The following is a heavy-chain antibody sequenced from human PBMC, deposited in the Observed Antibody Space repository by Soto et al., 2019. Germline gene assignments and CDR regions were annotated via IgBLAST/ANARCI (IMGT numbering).Heavy chain of an antibody. V-gene: IGHV3-23*01. CDR2: ISGSGGGT. J-gene: IGHJ4*02. CDR3: AKDQRGFTSTARIDY. CDR1: GFTFSSYA. D-gene: IGHD6-13*01. Sequence: EVQLLESGGGLVQPGGSLRLSCAASGFTFSSYAMSWVRQAPGKGLEWVSSISGSGGGTYYTDSVKGRFTISRDNSKNTLYLQMNSLRAEETAEYYCAKDQRGFTSTARIDYWGQGALVTVSS.